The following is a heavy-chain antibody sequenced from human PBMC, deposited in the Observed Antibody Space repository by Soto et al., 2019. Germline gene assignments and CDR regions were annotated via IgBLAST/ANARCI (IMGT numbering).Heavy chain of an antibody. V-gene: IGHV4-39*01. CDR1: GGSISSSSYY. J-gene: IGHJ4*02. CDR2: IYYSGST. Sequence: QLQLQESGPGLVKPSETLSLTCTVSGGSISSSSYYWGWIRQPPGKGLEWIGSIYYSGSTYYNPSRKSRXXIXGXXSANQFSLKLSSVTAADTAVYYCARGRYRRSPIDYWGQGTLVTVSS. D-gene: IGHD6-13*01. CDR3: ARGRYRRSPIDY.